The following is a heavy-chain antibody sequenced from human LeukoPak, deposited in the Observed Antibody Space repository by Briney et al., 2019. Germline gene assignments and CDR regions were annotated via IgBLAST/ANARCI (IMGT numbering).Heavy chain of an antibody. CDR1: GYTFTGYY. CDR2: INPNSGGT. CDR3: ARPYYYYDSSGYYFDAFDI. J-gene: IGHJ3*02. D-gene: IGHD3-22*01. V-gene: IGHV1-2*02. Sequence: ASVKVSCKASGYTFTGYYMHWVRQAPGQGLEWMGWINPNSGGTNYAQKFQGGVTMTRDTSISTAYMELSRLRSDGTAVYYCARPYYYYDSSGYYFDAFDIWGQGTMVTVSS.